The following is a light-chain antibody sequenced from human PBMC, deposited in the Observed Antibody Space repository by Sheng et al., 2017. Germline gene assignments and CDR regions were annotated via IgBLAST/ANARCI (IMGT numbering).Light chain of an antibody. CDR2: NKN. CDR3: NSRDRGGNHLVV. Sequence: SSELTQDPAVSVALGQTVRITCQGDSLRSYYASWYQQKPGQAPVLVIYNKNNRPSGIPDRFSGSSSGNTASLTITGAQAEDEADYYCNSRDRGGNHLVVFGGGTKLTVL. CDR1: SLRSYY. V-gene: IGLV3-19*01. J-gene: IGLJ2*01.